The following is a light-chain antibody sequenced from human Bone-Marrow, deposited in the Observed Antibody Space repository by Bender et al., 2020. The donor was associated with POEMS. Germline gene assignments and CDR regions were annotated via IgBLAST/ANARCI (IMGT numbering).Light chain of an antibody. V-gene: IGLV3-21*02. J-gene: IGLJ3*02. CDR1: NLGGKS. CDR3: QVWDSGADHPGV. CDR2: ENT. Sequence: SYVLAQPPSVSVAPGQTARIPCGDNNLGGKSVHWYQQKPGQAPVLVVYENTDRPSDIPERFSGSNSGNTATLTISRVEAADEADYYCQVWDSGADHPGVFGGGTKLAVL.